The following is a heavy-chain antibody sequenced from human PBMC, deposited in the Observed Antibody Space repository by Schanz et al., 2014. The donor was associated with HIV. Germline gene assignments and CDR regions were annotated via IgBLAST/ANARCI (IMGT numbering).Heavy chain of an antibody. CDR2: VSGSGST. CDR3: AKSGQLVTKHYWFDS. J-gene: IGHJ5*01. D-gene: IGHD6-6*01. V-gene: IGHV4-4*07. CDR1: SGSIRTYH. Sequence: QVLLQESGPRLMKPSETVSLTCTVSSGSIRTYHWHWIRQSAGKRLEWIGRVSGSGSTDHNPSLKCRVTMSVDTSTTLSSLKLKPVTAADTAVYYCAKSGQLVTKHYWFDSWGQGTLVIVSS.